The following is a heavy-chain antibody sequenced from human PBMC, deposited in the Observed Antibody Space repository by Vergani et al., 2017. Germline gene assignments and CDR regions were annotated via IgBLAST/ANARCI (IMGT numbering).Heavy chain of an antibody. D-gene: IGHD1-1*01. CDR2: INPNSGGT. Sequence: QVQLVQSGAEVKKPGASVKVSCKASGYTFTGYYMHWVRQAPGQGLEWMGWINPNSGGTNYAQKFQGRVTMTRDPSISTAYMELSRLRSDDTAVYYCASDRGVPGPPGKFDYWGQGTLVTVSS. J-gene: IGHJ4*02. V-gene: IGHV1-2*02. CDR3: ASDRGVPGPPGKFDY. CDR1: GYTFTGYY.